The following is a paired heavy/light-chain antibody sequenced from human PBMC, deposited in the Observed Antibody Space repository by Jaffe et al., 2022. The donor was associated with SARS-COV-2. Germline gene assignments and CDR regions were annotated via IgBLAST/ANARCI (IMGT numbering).Light chain of an antibody. V-gene: IGKV4-1*01. CDR1: QSVLYNSNSKNY. CDR2: WAS. Sequence: DIVMTQSPDSLAVSLGERATINCKSSQSVLYNSNSKNYLAWYQQKPGQPPKLLIYWASTRESGVPDRFSGSGSGTDFTLTISSLQAEDVAVYYCQQYFSTPLTFGGGTKVEIK. CDR3: QQYFSTPLT. J-gene: IGKJ4*01.
Heavy chain of an antibody. CDR1: GGSMRSYY. Sequence: QVQLQESGPGLVKPAETLSLICTVSGGSMRSYYWSWIRQPPGKGLEWIGYIYHSGTTDYQPSLKSRVTISVDTSKNQFSLKLNSVTAADTAVYYCARGQWEVVGGIRFDPWGQGALVTVSS. D-gene: IGHD1-26*01. CDR3: ARGQWEVVGGIRFDP. J-gene: IGHJ5*02. V-gene: IGHV4-59*01. CDR2: IYHSGTT.